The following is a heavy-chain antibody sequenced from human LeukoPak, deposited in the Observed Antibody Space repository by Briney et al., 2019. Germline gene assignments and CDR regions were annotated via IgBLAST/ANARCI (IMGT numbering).Heavy chain of an antibody. Sequence: GGSLRLSCAASGFTFSTYWMAWVRQAPGKGLEWVANIKQDGSQKNYVDSVRGRFIISRDNDKSLLYLQMNSLRAEDTAVYHCARDVGGNLDYWGQGILVTVSS. V-gene: IGHV3-7*01. CDR3: ARDVGGNLDY. D-gene: IGHD1-26*01. CDR1: GFTFSTYW. CDR2: IKQDGSQK. J-gene: IGHJ4*02.